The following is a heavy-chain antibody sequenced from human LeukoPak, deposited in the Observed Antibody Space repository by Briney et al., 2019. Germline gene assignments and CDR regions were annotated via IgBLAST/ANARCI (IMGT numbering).Heavy chain of an antibody. V-gene: IGHV4-39*07. D-gene: IGHD2-15*01. Sequence: SETLSLTCTVSGDSIGSSSYYWGWIRQPPGEGLEWIGSIYYSGSTYYNPSLKSRVTISVDTSKNQFSLKLSSVTAADTAVYYCARDTLWFDPWGQGTLVTVSS. CDR2: IYYSGST. J-gene: IGHJ5*02. CDR1: GDSIGSSSYY. CDR3: ARDTLWFDP.